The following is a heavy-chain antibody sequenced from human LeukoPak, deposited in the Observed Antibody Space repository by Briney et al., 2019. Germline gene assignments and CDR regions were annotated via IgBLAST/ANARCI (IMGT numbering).Heavy chain of an antibody. Sequence: PSETLSLTCTVSGDSISSYYWTWIRQPPGKGLEWIGYIHTSGSTNYSPSLKSRVTMSVDTSKNQFSLSLTSVTAADTAVYYCVRPGQSSWWVYFNYWGQGTVVTVSS. CDR2: IHTSGST. V-gene: IGHV4-4*09. CDR1: GDSISSYY. CDR3: VRPGQSSWWVYFNY. D-gene: IGHD2-15*01. J-gene: IGHJ4*02.